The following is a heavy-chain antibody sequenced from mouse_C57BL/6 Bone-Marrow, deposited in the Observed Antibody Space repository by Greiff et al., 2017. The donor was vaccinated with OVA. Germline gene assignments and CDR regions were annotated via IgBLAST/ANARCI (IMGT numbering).Heavy chain of an antibody. CDR2: INPSTGGP. CDR3: ARGGTSPFAY. D-gene: IGHD4-1*01. J-gene: IGHJ3*01. V-gene: IGHV1-42*01. CDR1: GYSFTGYY. Sequence: EVMLVESGPELVKPGASVKISCKASGYSFTGYYMNWVKQSPEKSLEWIGEINPSTGGPTYNQKFKAKATLTVDKDSSTAYMQLKSLTSEDSAVYCCARGGTSPFAYGGQGTLVTVSA.